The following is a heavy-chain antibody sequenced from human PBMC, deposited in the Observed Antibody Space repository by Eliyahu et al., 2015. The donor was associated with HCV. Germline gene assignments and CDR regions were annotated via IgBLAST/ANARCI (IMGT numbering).Heavy chain of an antibody. CDR2: IIPIFGIA. Sequence: QVQLVQSGAEVKKPGSSVKVSCKASGGTFSSYAIXWVRXAPGQGLEWMGRIIPIFGIANYAQKFQGRVTITADKSTSTAYMELSSLRSEDTAVYYCARGFNKESETRYCSGGSCYGHWFDPWGQGTLVTVSS. V-gene: IGHV1-69*04. CDR1: GGTFSSYA. J-gene: IGHJ5*02. D-gene: IGHD2-15*01. CDR3: ARGFNKESETRYCSGGSCYGHWFDP.